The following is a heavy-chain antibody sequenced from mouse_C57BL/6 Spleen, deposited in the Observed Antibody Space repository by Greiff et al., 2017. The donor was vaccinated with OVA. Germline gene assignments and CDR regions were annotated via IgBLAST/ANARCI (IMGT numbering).Heavy chain of an antibody. CDR1: GYTFTSYW. CDR3: AIWITTVVSYYYARDY. V-gene: IGHV1-74*01. J-gene: IGHJ4*01. D-gene: IGHD1-1*01. Sequence: QVQLQQPGAELVKPGASVKVSCKASGYTFTSYWMHWVKQRPGQGLEWIGRIHPSDSDTNYNQKFKGKATLTVDKSSSTAYMQLSSLTSEDSAVYYCAIWITTVVSYYYARDYWGQGTSVTVSS. CDR2: IHPSDSDT.